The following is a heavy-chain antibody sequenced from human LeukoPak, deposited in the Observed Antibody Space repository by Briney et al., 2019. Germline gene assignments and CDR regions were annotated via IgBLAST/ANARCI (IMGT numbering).Heavy chain of an antibody. CDR1: GFTFRTYA. D-gene: IGHD6-13*01. J-gene: IGHJ4*02. CDR3: AKDRSSSWYSESY. V-gene: IGHV3-23*01. Sequence: PGRSLRLSCAASGFTFRTYAMNWVRQAPGKGLEWVSVLDADGGNTFYADSVKGRFTISRDNSKNTLYLQMNSLRAEDTAVYYCAKDRSSSWYSESYWGQGTLVTVSS. CDR2: LDADGGNT.